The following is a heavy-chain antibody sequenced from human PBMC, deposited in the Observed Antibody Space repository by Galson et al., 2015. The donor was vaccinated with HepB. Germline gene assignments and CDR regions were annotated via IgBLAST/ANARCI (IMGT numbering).Heavy chain of an antibody. CDR3: ASVSSYGNFDY. V-gene: IGHV3-66*01. Sequence: SLRLSCAASGFTVSSNYMSWVRQAPGKGLEWVSVIYSGGSTYYADSVKGRFTISRDNSKNTLYLQMNSLRAEDTAVYYCASVSSYGNFDYWGQGTLVTVSS. CDR1: GFTVSSNY. D-gene: IGHD5-18*01. J-gene: IGHJ4*02. CDR2: IYSGGST.